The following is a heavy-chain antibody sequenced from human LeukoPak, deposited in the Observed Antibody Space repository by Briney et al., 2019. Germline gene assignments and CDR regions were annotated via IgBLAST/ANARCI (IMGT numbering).Heavy chain of an antibody. V-gene: IGHV4-34*01. CDR3: TRRRTYYYDSSGYYVTFFDY. Sequence: SETLSLTCAVYGGSFSGYYWGWIRQPPGKGLEWIGEINHSGSTNYNPSLKSRVTISVDTSKNQFSLKLSSVTAADTAVYYCTRRRTYYYDSSGYYVTFFDYWGQGTLVTVSS. D-gene: IGHD3-22*01. J-gene: IGHJ4*02. CDR1: GGSFSGYY. CDR2: INHSGST.